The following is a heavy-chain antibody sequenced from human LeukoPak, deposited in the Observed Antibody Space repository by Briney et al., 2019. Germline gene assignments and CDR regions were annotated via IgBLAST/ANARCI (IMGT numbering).Heavy chain of an antibody. Sequence: SETLSLTCAVSGGSISSGGYSWSWIRQPPGKGLEWIGYIYHSGSTYYNPSLKSRVTISVDRSKNQFSLKLSSVTAADTAVYYCARKGYSGTHGWFDPWGQGTLATVSS. CDR2: IYHSGST. J-gene: IGHJ5*02. CDR1: GGSISSGGYS. V-gene: IGHV4-30-2*01. CDR3: ARKGYSGTHGWFDP. D-gene: IGHD3-22*01.